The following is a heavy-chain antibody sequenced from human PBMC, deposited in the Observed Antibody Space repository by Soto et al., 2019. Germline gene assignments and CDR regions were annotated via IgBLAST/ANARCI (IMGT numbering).Heavy chain of an antibody. CDR2: VDSAGSGT. CDR3: ATVFEP. J-gene: IGHJ5*02. CDR1: GITCSGFW. V-gene: IGHV3-74*01. D-gene: IGHD3-9*01. Sequence: VPLVESGGGSVQPGGSLRLSCVASGITCSGFWMHWVRQVPGKGLVWVARVDSAGSGTSYADSVKGRFTISRDNAKNTLSLQMDSLRVEDTAVYYCATVFEPWGQGIPVTVSS.